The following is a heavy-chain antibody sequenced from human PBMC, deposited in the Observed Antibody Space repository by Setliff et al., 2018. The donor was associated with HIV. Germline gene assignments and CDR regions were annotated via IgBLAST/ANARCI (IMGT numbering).Heavy chain of an antibody. D-gene: IGHD1-1*01. CDR3: ARQLSNSFDY. CDR1: GYTFTDYL. V-gene: IGHV1-2*02. CDR2: ISPDNGNR. Sequence: GASVKVSCKSSGYTFTDYLMHWVRQAPGQGLEWMGWISPDNGNRRILRRFQGRVTMTRDTSINTAYMELSGLTSDDTAVYYCARQLSNSFDYWGQGTLVTVSS. J-gene: IGHJ4*02.